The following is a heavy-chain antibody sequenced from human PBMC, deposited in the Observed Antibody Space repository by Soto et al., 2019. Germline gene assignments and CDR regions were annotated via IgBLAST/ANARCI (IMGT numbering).Heavy chain of an antibody. J-gene: IGHJ6*02. V-gene: IGHV1-69*01. CDR1: GGTFSSYA. CDR2: IIPISGTA. CDR3: ARSQGSSTSLEIYYYYYYGMDV. D-gene: IGHD2-2*01. Sequence: QVQLVQSGAELKKPGSSVKVSCKASGGTFSSYAISWVRQAPGQGLEWMGGIIPISGTANYAQKFQGRVTITADESTSTADMELSSLRSEDTALYYCARSQGSSTSLEIYYYYYYGMDVWGQGTTVTVSS.